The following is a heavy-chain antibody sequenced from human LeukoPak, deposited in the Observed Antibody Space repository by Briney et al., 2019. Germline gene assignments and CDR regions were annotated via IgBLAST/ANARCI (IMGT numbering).Heavy chain of an antibody. J-gene: IGHJ6*03. V-gene: IGHV4-4*07. CDR3: ARDLVADAGGYYYYYHMDV. D-gene: IGHD2-8*02. Sequence: SETLSLTCTVSGGSISSYYWSWIRQPAGKGLEWIGRIYTSGSTNYNPSLKSRVTMSVDTSKNQFSLKLSSVTAADTAVYYCARDLVADAGGYYYYYHMDVWGKGTTVTISS. CDR2: IYTSGST. CDR1: GGSISSYY.